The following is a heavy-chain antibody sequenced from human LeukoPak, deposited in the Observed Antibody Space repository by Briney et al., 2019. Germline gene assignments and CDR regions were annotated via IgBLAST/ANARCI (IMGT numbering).Heavy chain of an antibody. Sequence: SETLSLTCTVSGGSISSGSYYWSWIRQPAGKGLEWIGRIYTSGSTNYNPSLKSRVTISVDTSKNQFSLKLSSVTAADTAVYYCARVPITGIRDWFDPWGQGTLVTVSS. V-gene: IGHV4-61*02. CDR3: ARVPITGIRDWFDP. CDR1: GGSISSGSYY. J-gene: IGHJ5*02. D-gene: IGHD1-20*01. CDR2: IYTSGST.